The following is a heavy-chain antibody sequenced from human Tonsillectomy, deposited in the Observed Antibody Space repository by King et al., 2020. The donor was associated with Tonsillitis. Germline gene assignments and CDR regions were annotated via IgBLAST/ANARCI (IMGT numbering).Heavy chain of an antibody. Sequence: VQLVESGGGVVQPGGSLRLSCAASGFTFSSYGMHWVRQAPGKGLEGVAFIRYDGSNKYYADSVKGRFTISRDNSKNTLYLQMNSLRAEDTAVYYCAKGEVSPYYYDSSGYTNWGGFDYWGQGTLVTVSS. CDR3: AKGEVSPYYYDSSGYTNWGGFDY. V-gene: IGHV3-30*02. CDR2: IRYDGSNK. CDR1: GFTFSSYG. D-gene: IGHD3-22*01. J-gene: IGHJ4*02.